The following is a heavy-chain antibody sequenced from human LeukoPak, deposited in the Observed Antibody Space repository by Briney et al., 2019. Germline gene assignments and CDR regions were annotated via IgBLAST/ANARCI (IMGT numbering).Heavy chain of an antibody. CDR3: AKDPPLTTVTTMVDY. D-gene: IGHD4-17*01. V-gene: IGHV3-33*06. CDR2: IWYDGSNK. CDR1: GFTFSSYG. Sequence: GRSLRLSCAASGFTFSSYGMHWVRQAPGKGLEWVAVIWYDGSNKYYADSVKGRFTISRDNSKNTLYLQMNSLRAEDTAVYYCAKDPPLTTVTTMVDYWGQGTLVTVSS. J-gene: IGHJ4*02.